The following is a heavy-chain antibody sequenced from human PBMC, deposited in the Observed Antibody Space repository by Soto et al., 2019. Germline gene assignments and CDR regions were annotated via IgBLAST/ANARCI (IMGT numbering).Heavy chain of an antibody. CDR1: GGSISSYY. Sequence: PSETLSLTCTVSGGSISSYYGSWIRQPPGKGLEWIGYIYYSGSTNYNPSLKSRVTISVDTSKNQFSLKLSSVTAADTAVYYCARTRLLRGNYFDYWGQGTLVTVSS. CDR2: IYYSGST. CDR3: ARTRLLRGNYFDY. D-gene: IGHD3-16*01. V-gene: IGHV4-59*12. J-gene: IGHJ4*02.